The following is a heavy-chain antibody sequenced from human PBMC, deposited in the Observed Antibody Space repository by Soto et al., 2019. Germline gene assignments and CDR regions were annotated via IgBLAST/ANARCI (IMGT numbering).Heavy chain of an antibody. CDR1: GYTLTGKY. Sequence: ASVEVSCKASGYTLTGKYMHWVRQAPGQGLEWMGWINPNSGGTNYAQKFQGRVTMTRDTSISTAYMELSRLRSDDTAVYYCARGPPGDSKTNWFDPWGQGTLVTVSS. V-gene: IGHV1-2*02. J-gene: IGHJ5*02. CDR3: ARGPPGDSKTNWFDP. CDR2: INPNSGGT. D-gene: IGHD4-4*01.